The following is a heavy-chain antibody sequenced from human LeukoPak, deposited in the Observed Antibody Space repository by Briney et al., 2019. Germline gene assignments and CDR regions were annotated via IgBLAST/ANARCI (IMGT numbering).Heavy chain of an antibody. CDR2: IRWNSGRI. CDR1: GFPFDDYA. J-gene: IGHJ3*02. D-gene: IGHD3-3*01. V-gene: IGHV3-9*01. CDR3: AKGSDFWSGSI. Sequence: GRSLRLSCAASGFPFDDYAMHWVRQAPGKGLEWVSGIRWNSGRIGYADSVKGRFPISRDNAKNSLYLQMNSLRAEDTALYYCAKGSDFWSGSIWGQGTMVTVSS.